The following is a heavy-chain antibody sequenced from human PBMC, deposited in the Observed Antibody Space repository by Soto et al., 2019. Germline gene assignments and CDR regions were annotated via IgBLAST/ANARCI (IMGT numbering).Heavy chain of an antibody. CDR1: GFTFSNYG. CDR2: ISYDGSNK. D-gene: IGHD2-2*01. J-gene: IGHJ3*02. CDR3: AKPVVPHTNAFDI. Sequence: QVQLVESGGGVVQPGGSLRLSCAASGFTFSNYGIHWVRQAPGKGLEWITVISYDGSNKYYANSVRGRFTISRDNSKNTLYLQMDSLRAEDTAVYYCAKPVVPHTNAFDIWGQGTMVTVSS. V-gene: IGHV3-30*18.